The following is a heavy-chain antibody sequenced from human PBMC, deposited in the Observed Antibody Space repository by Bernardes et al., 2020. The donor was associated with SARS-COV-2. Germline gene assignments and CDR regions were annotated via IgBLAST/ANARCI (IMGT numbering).Heavy chain of an antibody. J-gene: IGHJ4*02. CDR2: IYTSGST. CDR1: GGSISSYY. CDR3: ARGGSSPSNGRTVDY. Sequence: SETLSLTCTVSGGSISSYYWSWIRQPAGKGLEWIGRIYTSGSTNYNPSLKSRVTMSVDTSKNLFSLKLSSVTAADTAVYYCARGGSSPSNGRTVDYWGQGTLVTVSS. V-gene: IGHV4-4*07. D-gene: IGHD6-6*01.